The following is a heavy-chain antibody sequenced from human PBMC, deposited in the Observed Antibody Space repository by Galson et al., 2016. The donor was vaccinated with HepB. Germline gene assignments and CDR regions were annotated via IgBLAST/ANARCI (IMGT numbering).Heavy chain of an antibody. CDR1: GGSISSDDYS. V-gene: IGHV4-30-2*01. Sequence: TLSLTCAVSGGSISSDDYSWSWVRQPPGKGLEWIGYIYHSGSSYYSPSLKSRVTMSVDRSKNQFSLNLISVTAADTAVYFCARGVTVPAATDYFDYWGQGTLVTVSS. J-gene: IGHJ4*02. D-gene: IGHD2-2*01. CDR2: IYHSGSS. CDR3: ARGVTVPAATDYFDY.